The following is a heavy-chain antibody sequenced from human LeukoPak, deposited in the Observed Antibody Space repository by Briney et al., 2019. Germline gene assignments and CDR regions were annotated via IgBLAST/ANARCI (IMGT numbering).Heavy chain of an antibody. D-gene: IGHD1-26*01. CDR3: ARERGREGATHYFDY. J-gene: IGHJ4*02. CDR1: GGTFSSYA. Sequence: SVKVSCKASGGTFSSYAISWVRQAPGQGLEWMGGIIPIFGTANYAQKFQGRVTITADESTSTAYMELSSLRSEDTAVYYCARERGREGATHYFDYWGQGTLVTVSS. V-gene: IGHV1-69*13. CDR2: IIPIFGTA.